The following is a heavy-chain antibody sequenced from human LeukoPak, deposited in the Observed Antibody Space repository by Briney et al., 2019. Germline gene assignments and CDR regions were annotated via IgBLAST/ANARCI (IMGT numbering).Heavy chain of an antibody. Sequence: GGSLRLSCAAPGFTFSSYGIHWVRQAPGKGLEWVTFIQYDGSNKYADSVKGRFTISRDNSKNVLYLQMNSLRAEDTALYYCAKSSSRLDTSSFEYWGQGTLVTVSS. J-gene: IGHJ4*02. D-gene: IGHD5-18*01. CDR2: IQYDGSNK. V-gene: IGHV3-30*02. CDR3: AKSSSRLDTSSFEY. CDR1: GFTFSSYG.